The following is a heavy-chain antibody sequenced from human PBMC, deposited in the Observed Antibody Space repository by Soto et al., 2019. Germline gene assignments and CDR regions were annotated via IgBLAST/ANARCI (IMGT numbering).Heavy chain of an antibody. CDR1: GFTFSSYG. D-gene: IGHD1-7*01. Sequence: GGSLRLSCAASGFTFSSYGMHWVRQAPGKGLERVAVIWYDGSNKYYADSVKGRFTISRDNSKNTLYLQMNSLRAEDTAVYYCASDTGTPSYYYYGMDVWGQRTTVTVSS. J-gene: IGHJ6*02. CDR3: ASDTGTPSYYYYGMDV. CDR2: IWYDGSNK. V-gene: IGHV3-33*01.